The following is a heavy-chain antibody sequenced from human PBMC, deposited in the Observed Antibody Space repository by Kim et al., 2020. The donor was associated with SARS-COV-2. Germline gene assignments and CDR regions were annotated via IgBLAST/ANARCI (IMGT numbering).Heavy chain of an antibody. D-gene: IGHD5-18*01. V-gene: IGHV4-34*01. CDR3: ASAYGGYSYGYDY. J-gene: IGHJ4*02. Sequence: YNPTPTSRVTRPVDTSKNTFSLKLGSVTAADTAVYYCASAYGGYSYGYDYWGQGTLVTVSS.